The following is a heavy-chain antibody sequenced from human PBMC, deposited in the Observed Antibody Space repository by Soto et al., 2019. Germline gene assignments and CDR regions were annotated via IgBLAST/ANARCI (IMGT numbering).Heavy chain of an antibody. CDR2: IYHSGST. CDR3: ARASTTVTTLDY. V-gene: IGHV4-30-2*01. Sequence: QLQLQESGSGLVKPSQTLSLTCAVSGGSISSGGYSWSWIRQPPGKGLEWIGYIYHSGSTYYNPYLKSRVTISVDRSKNQFSLKLSFVTAADTAVYYFARASTTVTTLDYWGQGTLVTVSS. CDR1: GGSISSGGYS. J-gene: IGHJ4*02. D-gene: IGHD4-17*01.